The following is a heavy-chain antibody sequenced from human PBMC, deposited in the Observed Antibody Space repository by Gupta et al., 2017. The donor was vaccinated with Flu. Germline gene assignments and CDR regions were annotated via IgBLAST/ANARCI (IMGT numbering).Heavy chain of an antibody. D-gene: IGHD1-26*01. J-gene: IGHJ4*02. CDR1: GFAFGGSA. Sequence: QLLESGGDSVQSWGSLRLSSADPGFAFGGSAMTWVRQARGKGLEWVSSISGSGDATNYADSVTGRFTMSRDDSKRMLSLHMSRVRAEDAGVEDCGQDWGWGGVGATFDYRGQGTLVTVSS. V-gene: IGHV3-23*01. CDR2: ISGSGDAT. CDR3: GQDWGWGGVGATFDY.